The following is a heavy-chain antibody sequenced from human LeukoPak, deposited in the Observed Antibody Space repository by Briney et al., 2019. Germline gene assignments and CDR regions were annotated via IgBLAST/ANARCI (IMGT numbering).Heavy chain of an antibody. CDR1: GFTFSSYE. CDR3: ARDSGPGIVVVPAAIARGGRTDAFDI. CDR2: ISSRGSTI. Sequence: GGSLRLSCAASGFTFSSYEMNWVRQAPGKGLEGVSYISSRGSTIYYADSVKGRFTISRDNAKNSLYLQMNSLRAEDTAVYYCARDSGPGIVVVPAAIARGGRTDAFDIWGQGTMVTVSS. J-gene: IGHJ3*02. V-gene: IGHV3-48*03. D-gene: IGHD2-2*01.